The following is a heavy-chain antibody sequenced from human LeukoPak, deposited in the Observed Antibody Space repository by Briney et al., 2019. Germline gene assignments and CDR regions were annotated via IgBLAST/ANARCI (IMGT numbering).Heavy chain of an antibody. J-gene: IGHJ5*02. CDR2: NYYSGST. CDR1: GGSISSSSYY. D-gene: IGHD1-7*01. Sequence: PSETLSLTCTVSGGSISSSSYYWGWIRQPPGKGLEWIGSNYYSGSTYYNPSLKSRVTISVDTSKNQFSLKLSSVTAADTAVYYCAGHITELLPQDNWFDPWGQGTLVTVSS. V-gene: IGHV4-39*01. CDR3: AGHITELLPQDNWFDP.